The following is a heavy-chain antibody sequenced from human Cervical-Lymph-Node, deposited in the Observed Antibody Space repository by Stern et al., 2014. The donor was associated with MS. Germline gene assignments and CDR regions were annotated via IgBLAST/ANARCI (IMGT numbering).Heavy chain of an antibody. J-gene: IGHJ6*02. CDR3: ARSNYCSGGSCYYYYGMDV. CDR1: GYTFTGYY. D-gene: IGHD2-15*01. V-gene: IGHV1-2*06. Sequence: VQLVESGAEVKKPGASVKVSCKASGYTFTGYYMHWVRQAPGQGLEGMGRINPNSGGTSYAQKFQGRVTMTRDTSISTAYMELSRLRSDDTAVYYCARSNYCSGGSCYYYYGMDVWGQGTTVTVSS. CDR2: INPNSGGT.